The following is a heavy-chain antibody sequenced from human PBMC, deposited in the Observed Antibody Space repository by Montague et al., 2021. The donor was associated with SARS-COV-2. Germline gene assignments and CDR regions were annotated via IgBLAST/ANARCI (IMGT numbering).Heavy chain of an antibody. J-gene: IGHJ5*01. V-gene: IGHV4-34*01. Sequence: SETLSLTCAGYGGSFSGYYWTWVRQPPGKGLEWIGEITHIRSTNYNPSLKSRVSISVDTSNNQFSLRVASVTAADTAVYYCARGSASAWEVLDSRGQGTVVTVSS. CDR2: ITHIRST. CDR1: GGSFSGYY. D-gene: IGHD1-26*01. CDR3: ARGSASAWEVLDS.